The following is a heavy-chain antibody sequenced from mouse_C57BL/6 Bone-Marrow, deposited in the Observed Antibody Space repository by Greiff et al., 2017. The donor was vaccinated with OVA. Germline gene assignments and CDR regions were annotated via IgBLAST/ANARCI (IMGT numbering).Heavy chain of an antibody. CDR1: GYTFTSYW. V-gene: IGHV1-55*01. CDR2: IYTGSGST. CDR3: ARGGNYYAMDY. Sequence: VQLQQPGAELVKPGASVKMSCKASGYTFTSYWITWVKQRPGQGLEWIGDIYTGSGSTKYNEKLKSKATLTVDTSSSTAYMQLSSLTSEDSAVYYCARGGNYYAMDYWGQGTSVTVSS. J-gene: IGHJ4*01.